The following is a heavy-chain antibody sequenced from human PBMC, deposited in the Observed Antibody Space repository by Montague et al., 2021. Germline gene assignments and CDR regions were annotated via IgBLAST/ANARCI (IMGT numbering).Heavy chain of an antibody. D-gene: IGHD5-24*01. CDR2: TYYRSKWYN. CDR3: ARGGGGAMATLFDS. J-gene: IGHJ4*02. V-gene: IGHV6-1*01. Sequence: CAISGDSVSSNRATWNWIRQSPSRGLEWLGRTYYRSKWYNENAVSVKSRVTVIADASKNQFSLHLTSVSPEDTALYFCARGGGGAMATLFDSWGRGTLVTVSS. CDR1: GDSVSSNRAT.